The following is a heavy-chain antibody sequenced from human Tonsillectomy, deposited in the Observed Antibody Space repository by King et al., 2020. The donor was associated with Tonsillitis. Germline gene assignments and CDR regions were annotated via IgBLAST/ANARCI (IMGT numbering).Heavy chain of an antibody. CDR1: GFTFSSYE. V-gene: IGHV3-48*03. Sequence: VQLVESGGGLVQPGGSLRLSCAASGFTFSSYEMNWVLQAPGKGLEWVSYISSSGISISYADSVKGRFTISRDNAKNSLYLQMNSLRAEDTAVYYCARAAAGLRYFDYWGQGTLVTFSS. CDR2: ISSSGISI. CDR3: ARAAAGLRYFDY. D-gene: IGHD6-13*01. J-gene: IGHJ4*02.